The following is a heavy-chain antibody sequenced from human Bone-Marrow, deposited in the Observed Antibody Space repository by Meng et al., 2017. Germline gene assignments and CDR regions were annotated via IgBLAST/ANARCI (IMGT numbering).Heavy chain of an antibody. CDR1: GYSFTAYY. J-gene: IGHJ5*02. CDR2: INPNSGDT. Sequence: ASVKVSCKPSGYSFTAYYIHWVRQAPGQGLEWLGHINPNSGDTLYAQKFQGRVSMTGDTSISTAYVELSSLRSEDTAVYYCATLPPRDIVVVPAAYNWFDPWGQGTLVTFSS. D-gene: IGHD2-2*01. CDR3: ATLPPRDIVVVPAAYNWFDP. V-gene: IGHV1-2*06.